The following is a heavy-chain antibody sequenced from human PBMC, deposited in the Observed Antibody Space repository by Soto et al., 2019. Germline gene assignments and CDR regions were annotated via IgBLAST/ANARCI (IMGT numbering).Heavy chain of an antibody. CDR3: ARDPKDYDAFDI. CDR1: CGSISSYY. Sequence: PSETLSLTCTVSCGSISSYYWSWIRQPPGKGLEWIGYIYYSGSTNYNPSLKSRVTISVDTSKNQFSLKLSSVTAADTAVYYCARDPKDYDAFDIWGQGTMVTVSS. J-gene: IGHJ3*02. CDR2: IYYSGST. V-gene: IGHV4-59*01. D-gene: IGHD3-16*01.